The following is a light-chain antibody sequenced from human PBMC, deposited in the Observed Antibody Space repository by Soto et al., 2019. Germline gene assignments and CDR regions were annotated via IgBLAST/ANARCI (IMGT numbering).Light chain of an antibody. CDR2: DAS. CDR1: QNVSSY. Sequence: EIVLTQSPATLSLSPGERATLSCRASQNVSSYLAWYQQKPGQAPRLLIYDASNRATGIPARFSGSGSGTDFTLTISSLEPEDFAVYYCQQRSNWPLTFGGGTKVEIK. V-gene: IGKV3-11*01. CDR3: QQRSNWPLT. J-gene: IGKJ4*01.